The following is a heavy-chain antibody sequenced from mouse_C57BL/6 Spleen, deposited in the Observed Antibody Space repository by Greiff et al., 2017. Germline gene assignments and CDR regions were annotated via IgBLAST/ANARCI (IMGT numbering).Heavy chain of an antibody. CDR3: TRGGSLHWYFDV. CDR1: GYTFTDYE. D-gene: IGHD6-2*01. J-gene: IGHJ1*03. CDR2: IYPETGGT. Sequence: QVQLQQSGAELVRPGASVTLSCKASGYTFTDYEMHWVKQTPVHGLEWTGAIYPETGGTAYNQKFKGKAILTADKSSSTAYMELRSLTSEDAAVYYCTRGGSLHWYFDVWGTGTTVTVSS. V-gene: IGHV1-15*01.